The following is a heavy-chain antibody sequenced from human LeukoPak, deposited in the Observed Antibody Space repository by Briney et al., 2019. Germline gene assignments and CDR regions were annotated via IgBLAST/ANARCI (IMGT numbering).Heavy chain of an antibody. D-gene: IGHD6-13*01. CDR1: GFTFSSYA. V-gene: IGHV3-23*01. Sequence: GGSLRLSCEGSGFTFSSYAMSWVRQAPGKGLEWVSGISGGGGSTYYADSVKGRFTISRDNSKNTLYLQMNSLRAEDTAVYYCANYSGSSRWFDYWGQGTLVTVSS. CDR3: ANYSGSSRWFDY. CDR2: ISGGGGST. J-gene: IGHJ4*02.